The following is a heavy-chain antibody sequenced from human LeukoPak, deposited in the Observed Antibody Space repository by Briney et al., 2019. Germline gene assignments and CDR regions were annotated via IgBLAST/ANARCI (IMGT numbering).Heavy chain of an antibody. CDR1: GGSISSYY. V-gene: IGHV4-59*01. CDR3: ARVTYSSWSADDYYYMDV. D-gene: IGHD6-6*01. J-gene: IGHJ6*03. CDR2: IYYSGST. Sequence: PSETLSLXCTVSGGSISSYYWSWIRQPPGKGLEWIGYIYYSGSTNYNPSLKSRVTISVDTSKNQFSLKLSSVTAADTAVYYCARVTYSSWSADDYYYMDVWGKGTTVTVSS.